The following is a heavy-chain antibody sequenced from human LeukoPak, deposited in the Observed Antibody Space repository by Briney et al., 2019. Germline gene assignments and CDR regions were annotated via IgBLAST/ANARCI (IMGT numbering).Heavy chain of an antibody. D-gene: IGHD2-2*01. CDR3: ARLIVLPAAYFDP. V-gene: IGHV4-34*01. Sequence: PSETLSLTCAVYGGSFSGYYWSWIRQPPGKGLEWIGEINHSGSTNYNPSLKSRVTISVDTSKSQFSLKLSSVTAADTAVYYCARLIVLPAAYFDPWGQGTLVTVSS. CDR2: INHSGST. CDR1: GGSFSGYY. J-gene: IGHJ5*02.